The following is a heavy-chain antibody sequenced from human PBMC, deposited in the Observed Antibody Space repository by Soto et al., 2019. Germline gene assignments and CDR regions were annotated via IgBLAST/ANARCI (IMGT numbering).Heavy chain of an antibody. Sequence: SETLSLTCTVSGGSISSGNFYWGWIRQPPGKGLEWIGYILYSGSAFYNPSLRSRVTISIDTSKNQFSLKLSSVTAADTAVYYCARSYGLHFGLWGQGTLVTVSS. CDR3: ARSYGLHFGL. CDR2: ILYSGSA. D-gene: IGHD3-10*01. CDR1: GGSISSGNFY. V-gene: IGHV4-31*03. J-gene: IGHJ4*02.